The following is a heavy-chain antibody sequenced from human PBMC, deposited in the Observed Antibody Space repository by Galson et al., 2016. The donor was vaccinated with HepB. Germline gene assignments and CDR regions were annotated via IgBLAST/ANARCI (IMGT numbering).Heavy chain of an antibody. J-gene: IGHJ6*02. CDR2: ISFDGSIK. CDR3: AKVWSGYYSGLGV. D-gene: IGHD3-3*01. Sequence: SLRLSCAASGFTFSRYAMHWVRQAPGKGLEWVAIISFDGSIKYSADSVKGRFTISRDNSKNTLFLQMNNLRTEDTAVYYCAKVWSGYYSGLGVWGQGTTVSGFS. V-gene: IGHV3-30*18. CDR1: GFTFSRYA.